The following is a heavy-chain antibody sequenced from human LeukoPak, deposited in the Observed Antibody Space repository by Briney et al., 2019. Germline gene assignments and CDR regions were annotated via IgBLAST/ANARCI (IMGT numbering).Heavy chain of an antibody. D-gene: IGHD6-19*01. J-gene: IGHJ4*02. CDR3: ARDRVAAVAGKYYFDY. CDR1: GYTFTSYY. Sequence: ASVKVSCKASGYTFTSYYMHWVRQAPGQGLEWMGIINPSGGSTSYAQKFQGRVTMTRDTSTSTVYMELSSLRSEDTAVYYCARDRVAAVAGKYYFDYWGQGTLVTVSS. CDR2: INPSGGST. V-gene: IGHV1-46*01.